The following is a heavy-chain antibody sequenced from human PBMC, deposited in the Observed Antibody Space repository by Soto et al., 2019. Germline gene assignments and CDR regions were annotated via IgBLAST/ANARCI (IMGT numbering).Heavy chain of an antibody. V-gene: IGHV3-30*14. J-gene: IGHJ6*02. CDR1: GFTFSNYA. D-gene: IGHD4-17*01. Sequence: GGSLRLSCSASGFTFSNYAIHWVRQAPGQGLEWVAVISFDGNNKYYTESVKGRFTISRDNSKNTVYLQMNSQGDEDTAIYHCGREDDYGDRYFYYGLDVWGQGTTVTVSS. CDR2: ISFDGNNK. CDR3: GREDDYGDRYFYYGLDV.